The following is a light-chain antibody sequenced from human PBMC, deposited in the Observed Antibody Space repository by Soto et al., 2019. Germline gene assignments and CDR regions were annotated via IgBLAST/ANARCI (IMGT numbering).Light chain of an antibody. CDR2: GAS. V-gene: IGKV3-15*01. Sequence: EIVMTQSPATLSVSPGERATLSCRVSQSVAGNLAWYQQKPGHAPRVVIYGASTRAPGIPARFSGSGSGTEFTLTISSLQSEDFAIYHCQQYNDWPLTFGGGTKVDSK. CDR1: QSVAGN. CDR3: QQYNDWPLT. J-gene: IGKJ4*01.